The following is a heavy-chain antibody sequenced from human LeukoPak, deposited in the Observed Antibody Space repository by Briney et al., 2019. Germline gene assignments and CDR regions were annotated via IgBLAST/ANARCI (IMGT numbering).Heavy chain of an antibody. J-gene: IGHJ5*02. V-gene: IGHV4-39*06. Sequence: PSETLSLTCTVSGGSISSSSSYWGWIRQPPGKGLEWIGSIFYSGSTYYNPSLKSRVTISVGTSKNQFPLKLTSVTAADTAVYFCARNFTSTARKWLFQGWFDPWGQGTLVTVSS. CDR2: IFYSGST. CDR1: GGSISSSSSY. D-gene: IGHD3-22*01. CDR3: ARNFTSTARKWLFQGWFDP.